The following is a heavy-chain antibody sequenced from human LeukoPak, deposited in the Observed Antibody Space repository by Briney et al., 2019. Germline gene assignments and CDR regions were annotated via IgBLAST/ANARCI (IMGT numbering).Heavy chain of an antibody. Sequence: SETLSLTRTVSGGSISSYYWSWIRQPPGKGLEWIGYIYYSGSTNYNPSLKSRVTISVDTSKNQFSLKLSSVTAADTAVYYCARAEGWLQSDYYYGMGVWGQGTTVTVSS. V-gene: IGHV4-59*01. CDR1: GGSISSYY. J-gene: IGHJ6*02. CDR3: ARAEGWLQSDYYYGMGV. D-gene: IGHD5-24*01. CDR2: IYYSGST.